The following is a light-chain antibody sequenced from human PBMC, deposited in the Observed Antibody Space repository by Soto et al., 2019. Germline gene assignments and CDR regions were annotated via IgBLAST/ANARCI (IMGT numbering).Light chain of an antibody. J-gene: IGKJ2*01. CDR1: QSVXYSFDSKNY. CDR2: WAS. V-gene: IGKV4-1*01. CDR3: QQYYRSPYT. Sequence: DIVMTQSPDSLAVSXXXXXXXXCKSSQSVXYSFDSKNYLAWYQQKPGQPPHLLIHWASSRESGVPDRFSGSGSGADFTLTISSLQAEDVAVYFCQQYYRSPYTFGQGTKLEI.